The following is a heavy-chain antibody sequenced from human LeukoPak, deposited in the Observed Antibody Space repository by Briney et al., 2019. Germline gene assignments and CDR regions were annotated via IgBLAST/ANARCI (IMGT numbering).Heavy chain of an antibody. D-gene: IGHD3-9*01. CDR3: ARVNDILTGYSSFDY. V-gene: IGHV1-2*02. Sequence: GASVKVSCTASGYTFTVYYMHWVRQAPGQGLEWMGWINPNSGGTNYAQKFQGRVTMTRDTSISTAYMELSRLRSDDTAVYYCARVNDILTGYSSFDYWGQGTLVTVSS. CDR1: GYTFTVYY. CDR2: INPNSGGT. J-gene: IGHJ4*02.